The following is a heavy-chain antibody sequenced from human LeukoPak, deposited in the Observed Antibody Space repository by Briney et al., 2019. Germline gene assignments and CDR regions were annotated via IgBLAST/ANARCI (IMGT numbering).Heavy chain of an antibody. CDR1: GGSISSSSYY. CDR3: ARQAPGYSYGYVY. Sequence: SETLSLTCTVSGGSISSSSYYWGWIRQPPGKGLEWVGSIYFSGSSYYNPSLKSRVTISVDTSKNHFSLKLSSVTAADTAVYYCARQAPGYSYGYVYWGQGTLVSVSS. D-gene: IGHD5-18*01. V-gene: IGHV4-39*01. CDR2: IYFSGSS. J-gene: IGHJ4*02.